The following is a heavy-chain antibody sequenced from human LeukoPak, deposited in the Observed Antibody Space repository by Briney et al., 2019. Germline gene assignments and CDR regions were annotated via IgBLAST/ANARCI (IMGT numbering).Heavy chain of an antibody. Sequence: GASVKVSCKASGGTFSSYAISWVRQAPGQGLEWMGGIIPIFGTANYAQKFQGRVTITTDESTSTAYMELSSLRSEDTAVYYCASQVGDRYSGYGGPYYYYMDVWGKGTTVTVSS. CDR1: GGTFSSYA. D-gene: IGHD5-12*01. J-gene: IGHJ6*03. CDR3: ASQVGDRYSGYGGPYYYYMDV. CDR2: IIPIFGTA. V-gene: IGHV1-69*05.